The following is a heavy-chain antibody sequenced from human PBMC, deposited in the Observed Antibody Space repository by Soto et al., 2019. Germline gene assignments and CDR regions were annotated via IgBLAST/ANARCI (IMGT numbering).Heavy chain of an antibody. CDR2: INPNSGGT. J-gene: IGHJ3*02. CDR3: AMGNYYDSSGHDAFDI. D-gene: IGHD3-22*01. Sequence: ASVKVSCKASGGTFSSYAISWVRQAPGQGLEWMGWINPNSGGTNYAQKFQGWVTMTRDTSISTAYMELSRLRSDDTAVYYCAMGNYYDSSGHDAFDIWGQGTMVTVSS. CDR1: GGTFSSYA. V-gene: IGHV1-2*04.